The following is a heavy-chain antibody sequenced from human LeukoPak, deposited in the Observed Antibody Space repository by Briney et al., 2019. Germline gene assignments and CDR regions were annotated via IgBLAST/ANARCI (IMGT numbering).Heavy chain of an antibody. CDR2: IYYSGST. CDR3: ARAGVDCSSTSCYNYRFDP. J-gene: IGHJ5*02. V-gene: IGHV4-59*01. Sequence: SETLSLTCTVSGGSISSYYWSWIRQPPGKGLEWIGYIYYSGSTNYNPSLKSRVTISVDTSKNQFSLKLSSVTAADTAVYYCARAGVDCSSTSCYNYRFDPWGQGTLVTVSS. CDR1: GGSISSYY. D-gene: IGHD2-2*02.